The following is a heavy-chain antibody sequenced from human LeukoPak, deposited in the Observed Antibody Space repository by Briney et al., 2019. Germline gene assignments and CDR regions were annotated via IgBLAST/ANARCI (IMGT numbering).Heavy chain of an antibody. CDR2: IYHSGST. CDR1: GGSFSGYY. D-gene: IGHD5-24*01. CDR3: ARDGMGGRWLPDY. Sequence: SETLSLTCAVYGGSFSGYYWSWIRQPPGKGLEWIGEIYHSGSTNYNPSLKSRVTISVDKSKNQFSLKLSSVTAEDTAVYYCARDGMGGRWLPDYWGQGTLVTVSS. J-gene: IGHJ4*02. V-gene: IGHV4-34*01.